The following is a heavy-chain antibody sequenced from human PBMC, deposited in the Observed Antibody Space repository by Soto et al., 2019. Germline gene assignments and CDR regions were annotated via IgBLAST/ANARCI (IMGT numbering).Heavy chain of an antibody. CDR2: IYYSGST. CDR3: ARLRSGNYYTPEYFQH. Sequence: QLQLQESGPGLVKPSETLSLTCTVSGGSISSSSYYWGWIRQPPGKGLEWIGSIYYSGSTYYNPSLKSRVTISVDTSKNQFSLKLSSVTAADTAVYYCARLRSGNYYTPEYFQHWGQGTLVTVSS. D-gene: IGHD1-26*01. J-gene: IGHJ1*01. CDR1: GGSISSSSYY. V-gene: IGHV4-39*01.